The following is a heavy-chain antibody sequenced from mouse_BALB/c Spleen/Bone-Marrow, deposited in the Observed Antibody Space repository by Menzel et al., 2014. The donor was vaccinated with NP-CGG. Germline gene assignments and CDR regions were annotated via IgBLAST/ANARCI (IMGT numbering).Heavy chain of an antibody. CDR2: IRSKSNNYAT. CDR3: VRGDGDY. CDR1: GFTFNTYA. D-gene: IGHD3-3*01. Sequence: EVHLVESGGGLVQPKGSLKLSCAASGFTFNTYAMNWVRQAPGKGLEWVARIRSKSNNYATYYADSVKDRFTISRDDSQSMLYLQMNNLKTGDTAMYYCVRGDGDYWGQGTTLTVSS. J-gene: IGHJ2*01. V-gene: IGHV10-1*02.